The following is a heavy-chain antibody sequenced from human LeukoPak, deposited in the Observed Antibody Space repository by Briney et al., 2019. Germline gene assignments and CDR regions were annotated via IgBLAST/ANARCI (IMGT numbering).Heavy chain of an antibody. CDR2: ISSSSSYI. J-gene: IGHJ6*03. CDR3: ARAPYMDV. CDR1: GFTFSSYS. V-gene: IGHV3-21*01. Sequence: KTGGSLRLSRAASGFTFSSYSMNWVRQAPGKGLEWVSSISSSSSYIHYADSVKGRFTISRDNAKNSLYLQMNSLRAEDTAVYYCARAPYMDVWGKGTTVTVSS.